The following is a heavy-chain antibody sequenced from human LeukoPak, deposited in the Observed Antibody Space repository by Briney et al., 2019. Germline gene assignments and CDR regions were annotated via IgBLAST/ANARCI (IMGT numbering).Heavy chain of an antibody. CDR3: AREEERYYYYMDV. Sequence: ASVKVSCKASGYTFTSYYMHWVRQAPGQGLEWMGIINPSGGSASYAQKFQGRVTMTRDTSTSTVYMELSSLRSEDTAVYYCAREEERYYYYMDVWGKGTTVTVSS. V-gene: IGHV1-46*01. CDR1: GYTFTSYY. CDR2: INPSGGSA. J-gene: IGHJ6*03. D-gene: IGHD1-26*01.